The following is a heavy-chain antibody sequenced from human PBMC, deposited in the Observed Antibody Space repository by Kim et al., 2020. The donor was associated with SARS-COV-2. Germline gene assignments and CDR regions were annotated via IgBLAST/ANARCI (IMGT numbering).Heavy chain of an antibody. CDR3: TTTLRYSSSWYFYYYYGMDV. CDR1: GFTFSNAW. J-gene: IGHJ6*02. Sequence: GGSLRLSCAASGFTFSNAWMSWVRQAPGKGLEWVGRIKSKTDGGTTDYATPVKGRFTISRDDSKNTLYLQMNSLKTEDTAVYYCTTTLRYSSSWYFYYYYGMDVWGQGTTVTVSS. CDR2: IKSKTDGGTT. V-gene: IGHV3-15*01. D-gene: IGHD6-13*01.